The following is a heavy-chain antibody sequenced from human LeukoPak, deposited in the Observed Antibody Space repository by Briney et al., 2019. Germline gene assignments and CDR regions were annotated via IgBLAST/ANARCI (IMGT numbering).Heavy chain of an antibody. CDR2: ISGSRSYI. V-gene: IGHV3-21*01. Sequence: PGGSLRLSCAASGFTFSSYSMNWVRQAPGKGLEGVSSISGSRSYIYYADSVSGRFTISRDNSKNTLYLQMNSLRAEDTAVYYCAKDRAAYYGSGSFDYWGQGTLVTVSS. CDR3: AKDRAAYYGSGSFDY. J-gene: IGHJ4*02. CDR1: GFTFSSYS. D-gene: IGHD3-10*01.